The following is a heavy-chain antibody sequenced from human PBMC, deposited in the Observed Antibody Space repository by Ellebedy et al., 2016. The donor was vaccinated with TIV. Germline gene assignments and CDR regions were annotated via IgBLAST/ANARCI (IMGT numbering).Heavy chain of an antibody. J-gene: IGHJ4*02. V-gene: IGHV3-23*01. CDR2: ISGSVARI. CDR1: GFTLSNYA. Sequence: GESLKISCAASGFTLSNYAMSWVRQAPGKGLEGISVISGSVARIYYADSVKGRFTISRDISKNTLYLQMNSLRADDTAVYYCAKGSIAAALTCLDYWGQGTLVTVAS. CDR3: AKGSIAAALTCLDY. D-gene: IGHD6-13*01.